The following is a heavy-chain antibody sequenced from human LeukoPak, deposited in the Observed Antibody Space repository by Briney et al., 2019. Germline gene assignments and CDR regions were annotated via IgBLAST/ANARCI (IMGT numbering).Heavy chain of an antibody. V-gene: IGHV3-21*01. Sequence: PGGSLRLSGAASGFTFSSYSMNWVRQAPGKGLEWVSSISSSSSYIYYADSVKGRFTISRDNAKNTLYLQMNSLRAEDTAVYYCARDLSDSSGWFPGNYFDYWGQGTLVTVSS. J-gene: IGHJ4*02. D-gene: IGHD6-19*01. CDR3: ARDLSDSSGWFPGNYFDY. CDR1: GFTFSSYS. CDR2: ISSSSSYI.